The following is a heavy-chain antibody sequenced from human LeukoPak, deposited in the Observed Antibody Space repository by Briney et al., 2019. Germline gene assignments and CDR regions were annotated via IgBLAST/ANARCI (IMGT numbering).Heavy chain of an antibody. Sequence: SETLSLTCAVYGGSFSGYYWSWIRQPPGKGLEWIGEINHSGSTNYNPSLKSRVTISVDTSKNRFSLKLSSVTAADTAVYYCAGTPDPDYYDSSGYYYVGYWGQGTLVTVSS. CDR1: GGSFSGYY. D-gene: IGHD3-22*01. CDR3: AGTPDPDYYDSSGYYYVGY. V-gene: IGHV4-34*01. CDR2: INHSGST. J-gene: IGHJ4*02.